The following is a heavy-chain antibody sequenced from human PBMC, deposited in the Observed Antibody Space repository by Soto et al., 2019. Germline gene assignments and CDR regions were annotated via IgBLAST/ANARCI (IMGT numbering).Heavy chain of an antibody. Sequence: LRVSCAAYGFTFSSYGMHWVRQSPGNGLEGVAVISYDGSNKYYADSVKGRFTISRDNSKNTLYLQMNSLRAEDTDVYYCAKDTVFGSSWYHLDFDPWGQGTLVTVSS. J-gene: IGHJ5*02. CDR2: ISYDGSNK. D-gene: IGHD6-13*01. CDR1: GFTFSSYG. V-gene: IGHV3-30*18. CDR3: AKDTVFGSSWYHLDFDP.